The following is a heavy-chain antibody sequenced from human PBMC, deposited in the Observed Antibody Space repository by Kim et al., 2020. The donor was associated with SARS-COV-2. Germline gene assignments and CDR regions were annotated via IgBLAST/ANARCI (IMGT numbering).Heavy chain of an antibody. V-gene: IGHV4-59*09. CDR3: ARGVVLAHHWFDP. Sequence: YNPSLKSRVTISVDTSKNQFSLKLSSVTAADTAVYYCARGVVLAHHWFDPWGQGTLVTVSS. D-gene: IGHD2-2*01. J-gene: IGHJ5*02.